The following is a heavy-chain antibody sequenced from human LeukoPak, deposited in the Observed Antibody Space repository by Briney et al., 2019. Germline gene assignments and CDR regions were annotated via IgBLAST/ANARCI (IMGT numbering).Heavy chain of an antibody. Sequence: GGSLRLSCAASGITFSSYAMSWVRQAPGKGLEWVSSISSSSSYIYHADSVKGRFTISRDNAKNSLYLQMNSLRAEDTAVYYCARDRHHRFGELFPWGQGTRVTVSS. CDR2: ISSSSSYI. V-gene: IGHV3-21*01. D-gene: IGHD3-10*01. CDR3: ARDRHHRFGELFP. CDR1: GITFSSYA. J-gene: IGHJ4*02.